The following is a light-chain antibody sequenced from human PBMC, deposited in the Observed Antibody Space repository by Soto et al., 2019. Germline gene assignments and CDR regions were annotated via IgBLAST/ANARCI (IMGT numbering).Light chain of an antibody. V-gene: IGKV1-5*01. J-gene: IGKJ1*01. CDR3: QQYNSYTWT. Sequence: DIQMTQSPSTLSASVGDRVTITCRASQSISSWLAWYQQKPGKAPKLLIYDASSLESGVPSRFSGSGSGTEFTRTSSSLQPDDFATYYFQQYNSYTWTFGQGTKVEIK. CDR1: QSISSW. CDR2: DAS.